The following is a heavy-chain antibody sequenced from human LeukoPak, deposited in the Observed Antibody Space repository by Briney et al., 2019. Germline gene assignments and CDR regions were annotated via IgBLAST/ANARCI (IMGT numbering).Heavy chain of an antibody. CDR3: ARARGVWYYYDSSGTKPFDY. Sequence: PSETLSLTCTVSGGSISSGGYYWSWIRQHPGKGLEWIGYIYYSGSTYYNPSLKSRVTISVDTSKNQFSLKLSSVTAADTAVYYCARARGVWYYYDSSGTKPFDYWGQGTLVTVSS. V-gene: IGHV4-31*03. J-gene: IGHJ4*02. CDR2: IYYSGST. D-gene: IGHD3-22*01. CDR1: GGSISSGGYY.